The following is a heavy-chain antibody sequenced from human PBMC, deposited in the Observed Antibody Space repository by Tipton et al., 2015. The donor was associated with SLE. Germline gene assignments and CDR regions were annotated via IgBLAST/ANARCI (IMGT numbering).Heavy chain of an antibody. V-gene: IGHV3-48*03. CDR3: ARDLYDYSDYEPYYYYGMDV. CDR2: ISTSGTTI. CDR1: GFSFSNYE. D-gene: IGHD4-11*01. Sequence: SGFSFSNYEMNWVRQAPGKGLEWVSYISTSGTTIYYADSVKGRFTISRDNAKNSLYLQMNSLRAEDTAVYYCARDLYDYSDYEPYYYYGMDVWGQGTTVTVSS. J-gene: IGHJ6*02.